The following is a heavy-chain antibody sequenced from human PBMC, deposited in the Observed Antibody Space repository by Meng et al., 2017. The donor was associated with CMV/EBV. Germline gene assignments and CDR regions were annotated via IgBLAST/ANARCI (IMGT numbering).Heavy chain of an antibody. CDR2: IIPIFGTA. D-gene: IGHD6-13*01. Sequence: SVKVSCKASGGTFSSYAISWVRQAPGQGLEWMGGIIPIFGTANYAQKLQGRVTITTDESTSTAYMELSSLRSDDTAVYYCATRGAAADPWYFDYWGQGTLVTVSS. J-gene: IGHJ4*02. CDR1: GGTFSSYA. V-gene: IGHV1-69*05. CDR3: ATRGAAADPWYFDY.